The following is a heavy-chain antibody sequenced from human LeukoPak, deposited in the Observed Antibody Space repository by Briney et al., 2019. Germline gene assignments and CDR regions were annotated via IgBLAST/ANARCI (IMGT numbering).Heavy chain of an antibody. CDR2: ISAYNGNT. V-gene: IGHV1-18*01. Sequence: GASVTVSCMASGYTFTSYGISWVRQAPGQGLEWMGWISAYNGNTNYAQKLQGRVTMTTDTSTSTAYMELRSLRSDDTAVYYCARRGGCSSTSCSNYYYYYMDVWGKGTTVTVSS. CDR3: ARRGGCSSTSCSNYYYYYMDV. D-gene: IGHD2-2*01. J-gene: IGHJ6*03. CDR1: GYTFTSYG.